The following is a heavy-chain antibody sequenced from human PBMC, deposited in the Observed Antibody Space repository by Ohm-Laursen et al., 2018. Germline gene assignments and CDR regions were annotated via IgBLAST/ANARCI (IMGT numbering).Heavy chain of an antibody. Sequence: PTQTLTLTCTVSGFSLSNARMGVSWILQPPGKALEWLAHIFSNDEKSYSTSLKSRLTISKDTSKSQVVLTMTNMDPVDTATYYCARIPILIGTAYDAFDIWGQGTMVTVSS. CDR2: IFSNDEK. CDR3: ARIPILIGTAYDAFDI. D-gene: IGHD3-22*01. V-gene: IGHV2-26*01. CDR1: GFSLSNARMG. J-gene: IGHJ3*02.